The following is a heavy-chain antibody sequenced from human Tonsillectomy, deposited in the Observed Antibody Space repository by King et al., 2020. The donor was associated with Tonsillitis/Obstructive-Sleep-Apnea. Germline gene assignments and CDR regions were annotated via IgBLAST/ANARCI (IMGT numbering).Heavy chain of an antibody. CDR2: INPSGGST. CDR3: ATSAYGYNSGWPPNFDY. CDR1: GYTFIPYY. J-gene: IGHJ4*02. D-gene: IGHD6-19*01. Sequence: QLVQSGAEVKKRGASVKVSCKASGYTFIPYYMHWVRQAPGQGLEWMGIINPSGGSTTYAQKFQGRVTMARDTSMSTFYMDLTSLRSEDTAVYYCATSAYGYNSGWPPNFDYWGQGTLVTVSS. V-gene: IGHV1-46*01.